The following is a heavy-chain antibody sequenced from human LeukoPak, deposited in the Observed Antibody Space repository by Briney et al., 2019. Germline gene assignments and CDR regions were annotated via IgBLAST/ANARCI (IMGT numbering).Heavy chain of an antibody. Sequence: GGSLRLSCAASGFTFSSYSMNWVRQAPGKGLEWVSSIISSSSYIYYADSVKGRFTISRDNAKNYLYLQMNSLRAADTALYYCARVVATMDYYYYMDAWGKGTTVTVSS. D-gene: IGHD5-12*01. CDR2: IISSSSYI. J-gene: IGHJ6*03. CDR1: GFTFSSYS. CDR3: ARVVATMDYYYYMDA. V-gene: IGHV3-21*04.